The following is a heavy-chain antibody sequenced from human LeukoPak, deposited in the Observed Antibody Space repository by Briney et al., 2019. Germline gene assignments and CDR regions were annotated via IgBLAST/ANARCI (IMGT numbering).Heavy chain of an antibody. V-gene: IGHV4-34*01. CDR3: AREGVYYDILAAYYRPYYFDF. CDR1: GFTFSRHA. D-gene: IGHD3-9*01. CDR2: INHGGST. Sequence: GSLRLSCSASGFTFSRHAFHWVRQAPGKGLEWIGEINHGGSTNYNPSLKSRLTISVDTSKNQFSLKLSSVTAADTAVYYCAREGVYYDILAAYYRPYYFDFWGQGTLVTVYS. J-gene: IGHJ4*02.